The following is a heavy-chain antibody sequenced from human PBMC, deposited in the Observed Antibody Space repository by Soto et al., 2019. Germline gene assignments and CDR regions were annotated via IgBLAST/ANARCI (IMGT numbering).Heavy chain of an antibody. V-gene: IGHV1-69*12. CDR3: ARAASGWYSAFREYYFDY. Sequence: QVQLVQSGAEVKKPGSSVKVSCKASGGTFSSYAISWVRQAPGQGLEWMGGIIPIFGTANYAQKFQGRVTITADEYTSTAYMELSSLRSEDTAVYYCARAASGWYSAFREYYFDYWGQGTLVTVSS. CDR2: IIPIFGTA. D-gene: IGHD6-19*01. J-gene: IGHJ4*02. CDR1: GGTFSSYA.